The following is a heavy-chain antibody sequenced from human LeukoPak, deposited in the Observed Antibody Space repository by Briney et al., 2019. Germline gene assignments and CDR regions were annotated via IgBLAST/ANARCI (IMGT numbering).Heavy chain of an antibody. CDR3: ARDHDAVGTTIDH. CDR2: IKSDGSVT. V-gene: IGHV3-74*01. D-gene: IGHD1-14*01. Sequence: TGGSLRLSCAASGFTFSSYWMHWVRQAPREGLVWVSRIKSDGSVTWYADSVKGRFTISRDNAKNMLYLQMNSLRDEDTAVYFCARDHDAVGTTIDHWGQGTLVTVSS. J-gene: IGHJ4*02. CDR1: GFTFSSYW.